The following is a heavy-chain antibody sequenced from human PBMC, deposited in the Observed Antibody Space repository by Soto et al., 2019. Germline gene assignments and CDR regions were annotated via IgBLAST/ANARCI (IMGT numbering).Heavy chain of an antibody. D-gene: IGHD2-21*01. V-gene: IGHV3-33*01. Sequence: HPGGSLRLSCAASGFTFSSYGMHWVRQAPGKGLEWVAVIWYDGSNKYYADSVKGRFTISRDNSKNTLYLQMNSLRAEDTAVYYCARDLFPYYFDYWGQGTLVTVSS. CDR3: ARDLFPYYFDY. J-gene: IGHJ4*02. CDR1: GFTFSSYG. CDR2: IWYDGSNK.